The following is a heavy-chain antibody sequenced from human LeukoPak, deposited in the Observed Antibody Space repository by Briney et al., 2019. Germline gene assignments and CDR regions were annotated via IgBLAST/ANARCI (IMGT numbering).Heavy chain of an antibody. CDR2: IYHSGST. CDR1: GDSIGSSNW. V-gene: IGHV4-4*02. J-gene: IGHJ4*02. CDR3: AGDYSDISGLDY. D-gene: IGHD3-22*01. Sequence: SGTLSLTCAVSGDSIGSSNWWTWVRQSPGKGLEWIGEIYHSGSTTYNPSLKSRVTISVDKSKNQFSLKLTSVTAADTAVYYCAGDYSDISGLDYWGQGTQVIVSS.